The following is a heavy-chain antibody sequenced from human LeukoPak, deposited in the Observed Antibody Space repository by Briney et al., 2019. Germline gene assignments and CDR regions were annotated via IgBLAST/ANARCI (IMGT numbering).Heavy chain of an antibody. D-gene: IGHD3-22*01. J-gene: IGHJ4*02. CDR2: TNTDGSST. CDR1: GFTFSHYW. CDR3: VPSDSSGLD. V-gene: IGHV3-74*01. Sequence: GGSLRLSCEASGFTFSHYWMHWVRQAPGKGLVWVSRTNTDGSSTNYRDSAKGRFTISRDNAKNTIYLQMNSLRAEDTAVYYCVPSDSSGLDWGQGTLVTVSS.